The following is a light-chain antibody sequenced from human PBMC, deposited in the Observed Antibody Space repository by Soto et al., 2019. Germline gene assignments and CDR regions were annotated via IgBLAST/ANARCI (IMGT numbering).Light chain of an antibody. CDR1: QSISSSY. Sequence: EIVLTQSPGTLSLSPGERATLSCRTSQSISSSYLAWYQQKPGQAPRLLIYGASRRATGIPDRFSGSGAGADSTLTISRLEPEDFAVYYCQQCGSSSTFGQGTKLEIK. CDR3: QQCGSSST. J-gene: IGKJ2*01. V-gene: IGKV3-20*01. CDR2: GAS.